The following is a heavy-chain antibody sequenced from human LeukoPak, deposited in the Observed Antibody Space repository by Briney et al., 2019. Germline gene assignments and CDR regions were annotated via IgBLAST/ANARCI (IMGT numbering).Heavy chain of an antibody. CDR1: GYTFTSYG. V-gene: IGHV1-18*01. CDR2: ISAYNGNT. J-gene: IGHJ5*02. D-gene: IGHD6-13*01. Sequence: ASVKVSCKASGYTFTSYGISWVRQAPGQGLERMGWISAYNGNTNYAQKLQGRVTMTTDTSTSTAYMELRSLRSDDTAVYYCARGSAGTPSVWFDPWGQGTLVTVSS. CDR3: ARGSAGTPSVWFDP.